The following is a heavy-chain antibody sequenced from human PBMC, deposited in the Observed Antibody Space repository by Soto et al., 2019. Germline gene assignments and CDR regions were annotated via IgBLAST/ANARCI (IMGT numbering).Heavy chain of an antibody. CDR2: ISYDGSNK. CDR1: GFTFSSYG. V-gene: IGHV3-30*18. CDR3: AKDDGGFDY. D-gene: IGHD2-15*01. Sequence: QVQLVESGGGVVQPGRSLRLSCAASGFTFSSYGMHWVRQAPGKGLEWVAVISYDGSNKYYADSVKGRFTISRDNSKNTLYLQMNSPRAEDTAVYYCAKDDGGFDYWGQGTLVTVSS. J-gene: IGHJ4*02.